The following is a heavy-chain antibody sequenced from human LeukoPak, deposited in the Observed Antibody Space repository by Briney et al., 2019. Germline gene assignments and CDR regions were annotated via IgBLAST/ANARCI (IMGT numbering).Heavy chain of an antibody. D-gene: IGHD3-16*01. CDR3: ANTQGAEDAFDI. CDR1: GFIFSTYA. V-gene: IGHV3-30*18. Sequence: PERSLRLSCTASGFIFSTYAIHWVRQVPGKGLEWLTIISSDGTDKNYADSVRGRFTISRDNSKNTVYLQMNSLRAEDTAVYYCANTQGAEDAFDIWGQGTMVTVSS. CDR2: ISSDGTDK. J-gene: IGHJ3*02.